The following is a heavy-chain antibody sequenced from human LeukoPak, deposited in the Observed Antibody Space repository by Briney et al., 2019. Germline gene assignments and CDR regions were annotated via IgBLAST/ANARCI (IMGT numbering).Heavy chain of an antibody. D-gene: IGHD3-3*01. CDR3: ARAPYDFWSGYHFDY. J-gene: IGHJ4*02. Sequence: SETLSLTCTVSGRSISSYYWSWIRQPPGKGLEWVGYIYYSGSTNYNPSLKSRVTISVDTSKNQFSLKLSSVTAADTAVYYCARAPYDFWSGYHFDYWGQGTLVTVSS. CDR1: GRSISSYY. CDR2: IYYSGST. V-gene: IGHV4-59*01.